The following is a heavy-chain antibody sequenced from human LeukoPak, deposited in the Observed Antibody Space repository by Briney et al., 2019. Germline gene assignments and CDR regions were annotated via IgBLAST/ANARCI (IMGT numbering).Heavy chain of an antibody. J-gene: IGHJ3*02. Sequence: PGGSLRLSCAASGFTFSSYSMNWVRQAPGKGLEWVSYISTSGNIIYYADSVKGRFTISRDNAKNSLYLQMNSLRADDTAVYYCARGYCGGGSCYRSAFDIWGQGTMVTVSS. CDR2: ISTSGNII. CDR3: ARGYCGGGSCYRSAFDI. CDR1: GFTFSSYS. V-gene: IGHV3-48*04. D-gene: IGHD2-15*01.